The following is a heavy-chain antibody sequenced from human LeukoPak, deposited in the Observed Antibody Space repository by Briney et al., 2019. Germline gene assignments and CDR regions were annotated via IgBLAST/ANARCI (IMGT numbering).Heavy chain of an antibody. CDR1: GFTFSSYW. CDR2: IKSDGST. D-gene: IGHD3-22*01. CDR3: ASAPSEIGGYYPEYLRH. V-gene: IGHV3-74*01. Sequence: PGGSLRLSCAASGFTFSSYWMHWVRQAPGKGLVWVSRIKSDGSTNYADSVKGRFTISRDNAKNTLSLQMNSLRAEDTGVYYCASAPSEIGGYYPEYLRHSGQGTLVTVSS. J-gene: IGHJ1*01.